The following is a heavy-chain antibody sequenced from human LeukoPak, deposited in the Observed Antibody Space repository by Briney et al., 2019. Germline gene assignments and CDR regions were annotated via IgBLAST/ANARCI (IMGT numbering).Heavy chain of an antibody. Sequence: GGSLRLSCAASGFTLSSFSMNWVRQAPGKGLEWVSYISSSSNTIYYADSVKGRFTISRDNAKNSLYLQMNSLRAEDTAVYYCAGSSGYYYYYFDYWGQGTLVTVSS. J-gene: IGHJ4*02. CDR2: ISSSSNTI. D-gene: IGHD3-22*01. V-gene: IGHV3-48*04. CDR1: GFTLSSFS. CDR3: AGSSGYYYYYFDY.